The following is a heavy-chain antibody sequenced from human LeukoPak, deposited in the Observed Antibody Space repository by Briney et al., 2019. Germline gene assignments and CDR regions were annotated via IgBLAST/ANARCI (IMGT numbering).Heavy chain of an antibody. CDR1: GYTFTSYY. CDR2: INPSGGST. J-gene: IGHJ3*02. V-gene: IGHV1-46*01. D-gene: IGHD2-15*01. CDR3: ARDLATGRGAFDI. Sequence: ASVKVSCKASGYTFTSYYMHWVRQAPGQGPEWMGIINPSGGSTSYAQKFQGRVTMTRDTSTSTVYMELSSLRSEDTAVYYCARDLATGRGAFDIWGQGTMVTVSS.